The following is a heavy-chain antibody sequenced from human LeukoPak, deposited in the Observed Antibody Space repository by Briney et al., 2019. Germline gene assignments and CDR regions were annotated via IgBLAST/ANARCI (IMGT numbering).Heavy chain of an antibody. J-gene: IGHJ4*02. CDR3: ARSCSGGSCEFDY. CDR1: GYTFASYG. D-gene: IGHD2-15*01. Sequence: ASLKLSCKESGYTFASYGISWVRHARGQGREWKGWIGAYNGNTNYAQKLQGRVTMTTDTSTSTAYMELRSLRSDDTAVYYCARSCSGGSCEFDYWGQGTLVTVSS. V-gene: IGHV1-18*01. CDR2: IGAYNGNT.